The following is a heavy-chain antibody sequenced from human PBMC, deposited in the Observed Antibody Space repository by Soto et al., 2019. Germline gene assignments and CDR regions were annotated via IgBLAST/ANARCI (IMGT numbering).Heavy chain of an antibody. D-gene: IGHD3-10*01. CDR2: ISGSGGST. CDR3: AKDHYVTGFGELLGAPFDY. CDR1: GFTFSSYA. Sequence: PGGSLRLSCAASGFTFSSYAMSWVRQAPGKGLEWVSAISGSGGSTYYADSVKGRFTISRDNSKNTLYLQMNSLRAEDTAVYYCAKDHYVTGFGELLGAPFDYWGQGTLVTVSS. V-gene: IGHV3-23*01. J-gene: IGHJ4*02.